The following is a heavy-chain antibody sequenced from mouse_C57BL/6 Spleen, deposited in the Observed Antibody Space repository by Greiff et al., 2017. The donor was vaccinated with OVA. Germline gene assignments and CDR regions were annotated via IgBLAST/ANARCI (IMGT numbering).Heavy chain of an antibody. CDR3: AGERDCYSSSSLYAMDY. J-gene: IGHJ4*01. CDR1: GYTFTSYG. Sequence: VQLQQSGAELARPGASVKLSCKASGYTFTSYGISWVKQRTGQGLEWIGEIYPRSGYTKYNEKFKGKATLTEDKSSSTAYMELRSLTSEGSAVYFCAGERDCYSSSSLYAMDYWGQGTSVTVSS. D-gene: IGHD1-1*01. CDR2: IYPRSGYT. V-gene: IGHV1-81*01.